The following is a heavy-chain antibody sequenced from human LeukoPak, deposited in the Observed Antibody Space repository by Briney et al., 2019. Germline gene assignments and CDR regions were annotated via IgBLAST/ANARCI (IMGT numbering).Heavy chain of an antibody. CDR2: INPNSGDT. J-gene: IGHJ5*02. CDR3: ARDNSVEDTAWWFDP. D-gene: IGHD4-23*01. V-gene: IGHV1-2*06. CDR1: GYTFTGYY. Sequence: ASVKVSCKASGYTFTGYYINWVRQAPGQGLEWMGRINPNSGDTNFAQKFQGRVTMTRDMSTSTDYMELSSLRSEDTAVYYCARDNSVEDTAWWFDPWGQGTLVTVSS.